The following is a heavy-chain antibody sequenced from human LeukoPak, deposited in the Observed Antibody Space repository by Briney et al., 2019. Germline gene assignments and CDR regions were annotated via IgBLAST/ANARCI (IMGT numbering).Heavy chain of an antibody. V-gene: IGHV3-30*02. D-gene: IGHD5-12*01. CDR1: GFTLRTYG. Sequence: PGGSLRLSCAAPGFTLRTYGMHWVRQAPGKGLEWVAFIRNDGTNKYYADSVKGRFTISRDNSKNTLYLQMNSLRAEDTAVYYCAKDWGWLRLPCLVMDVWGKGTTVTVSS. CDR3: AKDWGWLRLPCLVMDV. CDR2: IRNDGTNK. J-gene: IGHJ6*03.